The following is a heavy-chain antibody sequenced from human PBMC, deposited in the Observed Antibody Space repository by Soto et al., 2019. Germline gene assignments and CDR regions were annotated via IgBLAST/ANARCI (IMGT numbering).Heavy chain of an antibody. J-gene: IGHJ4*02. CDR1: GFTFGRHW. D-gene: IGHD6-19*01. V-gene: IGHV3-7*01. CDR2: IKQDGSEK. Sequence: GGSLRLSCAGSGFTFGRHWMSWVRQAPGKGLEWVADIKQDGSEKYYVDSVKGRFTISRDNAKNSLYLQMNSLRAEDTAVYYCARELVAGTAYWGQGTLVTSPQ. CDR3: ARELVAGTAY.